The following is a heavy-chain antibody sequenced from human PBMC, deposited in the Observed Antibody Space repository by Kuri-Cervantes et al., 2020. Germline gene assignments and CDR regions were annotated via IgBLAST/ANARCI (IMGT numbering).Heavy chain of an antibody. CDR2: ISYDGSNK. Sequence: GESLKISCAASGFTFSSYGMHWVRQAPGKGLEWVAVISYDGSNKYYADSMKGRFTISRDNSKNTLYLQMNSLRAEDTAVYYCAKEHTVAVAGWNYYYGMDVWGQGTTVTVSS. CDR3: AKEHTVAVAGWNYYYGMDV. D-gene: IGHD6-19*01. V-gene: IGHV3-30*18. J-gene: IGHJ6*02. CDR1: GFTFSSYG.